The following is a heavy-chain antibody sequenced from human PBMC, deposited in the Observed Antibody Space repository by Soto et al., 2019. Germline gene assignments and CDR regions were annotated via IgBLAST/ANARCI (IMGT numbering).Heavy chain of an antibody. Sequence: QVQLQESGPGLVRPSQTLSLICTVSGGSINSGDSYWNWIRQHPEKGLEWIGYINYRGSTFYNPSLKSRILISVDTSKNQFSLKLSSVTAADTAVYYCARDAPGVAPYWGQGTLVTVSS. D-gene: IGHD2-15*01. J-gene: IGHJ4*02. CDR1: GGSINSGDSY. CDR2: INYRGST. V-gene: IGHV4-31*03. CDR3: ARDAPGVAPY.